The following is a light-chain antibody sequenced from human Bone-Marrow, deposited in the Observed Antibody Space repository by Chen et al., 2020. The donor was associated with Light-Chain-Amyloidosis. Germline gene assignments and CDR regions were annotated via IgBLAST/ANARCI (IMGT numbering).Light chain of an antibody. J-gene: IGLJ2*01. CDR2: RDT. CDR3: QSADSSGTYEVI. Sequence: SYELTQPPSVSVSPGPTARITCSGDDLPTKYAHWYQQKPGQAPVLVIHRDTERPSGISERFSGSSSGTTATLTISGVQAEDEADNHCQSADSSGTYEVIFGGGTKLTVL. CDR1: DLPTKY. V-gene: IGLV3-25*03.